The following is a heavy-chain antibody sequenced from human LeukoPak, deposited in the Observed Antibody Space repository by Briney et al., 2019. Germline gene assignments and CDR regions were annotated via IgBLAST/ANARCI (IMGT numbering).Heavy chain of an antibody. V-gene: IGHV3-30-3*01. CDR1: GFTLNNYA. J-gene: IGHJ4*02. Sequence: GGSLRLSCAASGFTLNNYAIHWVRQAPGRGLDWVAVILSDGNNKYYADSVKGRFTISRDNSKNTLYLQMNSLRAEDTAVYYCAKVYSGSYYFDYWGQGTLVTVSS. CDR3: AKVYSGSYYFDY. D-gene: IGHD1-26*01. CDR2: ILSDGNNK.